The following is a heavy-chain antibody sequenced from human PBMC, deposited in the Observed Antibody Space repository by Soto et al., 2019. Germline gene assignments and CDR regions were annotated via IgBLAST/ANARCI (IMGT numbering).Heavy chain of an antibody. J-gene: IGHJ4*02. CDR3: ARVPDR. CDR1: GVSISSGGHS. CDR2: IYHSGST. D-gene: IGHD2-2*01. V-gene: IGHV4-30-2*01. Sequence: HLQLQASGSGLGKPSQTLSLTCAVSGVSISSGGHSWIWIRQPPGKCLEWIGYIYHSGSTYSDPALQSRVTISVDRYKNQFSLTLSSVTAADTAVYYCARVPDRWGQRTLVTVSS.